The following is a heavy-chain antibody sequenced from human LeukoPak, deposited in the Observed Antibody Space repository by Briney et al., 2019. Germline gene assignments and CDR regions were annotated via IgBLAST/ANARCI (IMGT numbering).Heavy chain of an antibody. D-gene: IGHD3-22*01. CDR3: ARTPYDSSGYYLYYYYYYMDV. J-gene: IGHJ6*03. V-gene: IGHV4-34*01. CDR1: GGSFSGYY. Sequence: SETLSLTCAVYGGSFSGYYWSWIRQPPGKGLEWIGEINHSGSTNYNPSLKSRVTMSVDTSKNQFSLKLSSVTAADTAVYYCARTPYDSSGYYLYYYYYYMDVWGKGTTVTVSS. CDR2: INHSGST.